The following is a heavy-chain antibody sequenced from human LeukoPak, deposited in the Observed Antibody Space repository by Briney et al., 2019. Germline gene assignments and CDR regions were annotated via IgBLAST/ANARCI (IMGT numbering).Heavy chain of an antibody. CDR3: ARDSGFCSGGSCYHNYFDY. CDR1: GASVSSGSSH. V-gene: IGHV4-61*01. CDR2: VYYTGNT. J-gene: IGHJ4*02. Sequence: SETLSLTCTVSGASVSSGSSHWSWIRQPPGKGLEWIGYVYYTGNTNYNPSLKSRVTISVDTSKNQFSLKLSSVTAADTAVYYCARDSGFCSGGSCYHNYFDYWGQGTLVTVSS. D-gene: IGHD2-15*01.